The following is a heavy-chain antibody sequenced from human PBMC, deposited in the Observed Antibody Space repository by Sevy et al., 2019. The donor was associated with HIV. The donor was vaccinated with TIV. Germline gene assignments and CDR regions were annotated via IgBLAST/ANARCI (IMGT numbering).Heavy chain of an antibody. Sequence: GRSLRLSCTASGFTFTDYVMNWVRQAPGRGLEWVSSIGGSGGSTHYADSVKGRFTISRDNSKNTLYLQMNSLRAEDTAVYYCATDRISDWFFDSWGQGTLVTVSS. CDR1: GFTFTDYV. CDR3: ATDRISDWFFDS. J-gene: IGHJ4*02. V-gene: IGHV3-23*01. D-gene: IGHD3-9*01. CDR2: IGGSGGST.